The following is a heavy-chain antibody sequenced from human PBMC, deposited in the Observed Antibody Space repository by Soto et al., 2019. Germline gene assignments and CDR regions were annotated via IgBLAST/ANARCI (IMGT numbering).Heavy chain of an antibody. CDR2: ISASGGGT. CDR1: GFTFSSYA. CDR3: GKDPNGDYVGGSDF. J-gene: IGHJ3*01. Sequence: EVQLLESGGDLVQPGGSLRLSCATSGFTFSSYAMSWVRQAPGKGLEWVSGISASGGGTYYLDSVKGRFTISKDSSRNTLYLQMNSLRAEDTALYFCGKDPNGDYVGGSDFWGPGTIVTVSS. V-gene: IGHV3-23*01. D-gene: IGHD4-17*01.